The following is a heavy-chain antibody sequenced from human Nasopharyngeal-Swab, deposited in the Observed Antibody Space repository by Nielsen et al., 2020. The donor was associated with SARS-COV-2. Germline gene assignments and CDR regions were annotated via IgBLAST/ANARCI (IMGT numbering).Heavy chain of an antibody. CDR3: AREYYDFWSGYIDYYYGMDV. D-gene: IGHD3-3*01. CDR1: GFTFRNYA. V-gene: IGHV3-23*01. J-gene: IGHJ6*02. Sequence: GESLKISCAASGFTFRNYAMSWVRQAPGKGLEWISAISGLGGSTYYADSVKGRFTISRDNSKNTLYLQMNSLRDEDTAVYYCAREYYDFWSGYIDYYYGMDVWGQGTTVTVSS. CDR2: ISGLGGST.